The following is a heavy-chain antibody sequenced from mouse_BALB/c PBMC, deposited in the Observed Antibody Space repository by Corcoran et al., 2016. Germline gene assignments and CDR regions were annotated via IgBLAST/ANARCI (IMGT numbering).Heavy chain of an antibody. J-gene: IGHJ4*01. CDR3: ARLYPGIAMDY. CDR1: GYTFTSYV. V-gene: IGHV1S136*01. CDR2: INPYNDGT. Sequence: EVQLQQSGPELVKPGASVKMSCKASGYTFTSYVMHWVKQKPGQGLEWIGYINPYNDGTKYNEKFKGTATLTSDKSSSTAYMELSSLTAEDSAVYYCARLYPGIAMDYWGQGTSVTGSS.